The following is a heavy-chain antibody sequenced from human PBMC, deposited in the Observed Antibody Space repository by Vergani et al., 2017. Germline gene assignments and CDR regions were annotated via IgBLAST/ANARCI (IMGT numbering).Heavy chain of an antibody. V-gene: IGHV4-39*01. J-gene: IGHJ5*02. CDR2: IYNSGNG. Sequence: QMQLQESGPGLVKASETLSLTCTVSGDSIISRSYYWGWIRQPPGKGLEWIGSIYNSGNGDSSSSLKSRVTISADTSKNQFSLRLTSVTAADTAVYYCARHWAVVAANNWFDPWGQGTLVTVSS. CDR3: ARHWAVVAANNWFDP. D-gene: IGHD2-15*01. CDR1: GDSIISRSYY.